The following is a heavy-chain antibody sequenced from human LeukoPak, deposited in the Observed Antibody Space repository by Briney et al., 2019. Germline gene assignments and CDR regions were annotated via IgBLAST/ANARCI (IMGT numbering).Heavy chain of an antibody. Sequence: ASVKVSCKASGYRFTSYGISWVRQAPGQGLEWMAWISAYNGNKNYAQKFQGRVIMTTDTSTSTAYMELRSLRSDDTAVYYCARDPDCSSTRYYESPFDYWGQGTLVTVSS. CDR3: ARDPDCSSTRYYESPFDY. CDR2: ISAYNGNK. V-gene: IGHV1-18*01. D-gene: IGHD2-2*01. J-gene: IGHJ4*02. CDR1: GYRFTSYG.